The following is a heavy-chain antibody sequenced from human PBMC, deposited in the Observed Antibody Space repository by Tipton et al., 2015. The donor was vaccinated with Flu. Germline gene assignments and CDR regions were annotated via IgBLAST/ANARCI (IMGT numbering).Heavy chain of an antibody. V-gene: IGHV4-39*07. CDR2: IYYSGST. CDR1: GDSLTNSPYS. CDR3: ARDTIFGVAH. Sequence: TLSLTCTVSGDSLTNSPYSWGWIRQPPGKGLEWIGSIYYSGSTYYNPSLKSRVTISVDTSKNQFSLKLSSVTAADTAVYYCARDTIFGVAHWGQGTLVTVSS. J-gene: IGHJ4*02. D-gene: IGHD3-3*01.